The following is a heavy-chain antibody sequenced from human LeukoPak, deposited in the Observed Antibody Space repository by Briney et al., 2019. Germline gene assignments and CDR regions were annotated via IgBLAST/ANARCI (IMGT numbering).Heavy chain of an antibody. Sequence: GGSLRLSCAASGFTFSSYSMNWVRQAPGKGLEWVSYISGSSSTIYYADSVKGRFTISRDNAKNSLYLQMHSLRAEDTAVYYCATERWELLKNWFDPWGQGTLVTVSS. CDR1: GFTFSSYS. V-gene: IGHV3-48*01. CDR3: ATERWELLKNWFDP. J-gene: IGHJ5*02. D-gene: IGHD1-26*01. CDR2: ISGSSSTI.